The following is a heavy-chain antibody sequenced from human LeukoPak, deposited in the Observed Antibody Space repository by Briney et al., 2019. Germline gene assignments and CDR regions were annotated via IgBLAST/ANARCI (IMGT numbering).Heavy chain of an antibody. V-gene: IGHV3-7*01. J-gene: IGHJ2*01. CDR3: ASGAIYCGGDCLYWYFDL. CDR1: GFTFSSYW. CDR2: IKQDGSEK. Sequence: GGSLRLSCAASGFTFSSYWMSWVRQAPGKGLEWVANIKQDGSEKYYVDSVKGRFTISRDNAKNSLYLQMNSLRAEDTAVYYCASGAIYCGGDCLYWYFDLWGRGTLVTVSS. D-gene: IGHD2-21*02.